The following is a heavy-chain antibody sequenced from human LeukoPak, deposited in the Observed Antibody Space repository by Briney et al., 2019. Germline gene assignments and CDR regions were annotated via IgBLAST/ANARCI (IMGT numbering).Heavy chain of an antibody. V-gene: IGHV5-51*01. Sequence: GESLKISCKGSGYSFTSYWIGWVRQMPGKGLEWMGNIYPGDSDTRYSPSFQGQVTISADKSISTAYLQWSSLKASDTAMYYCARQLGYCSGGSCGTTNAFDIWGQGTMVTVSS. CDR2: IYPGDSDT. D-gene: IGHD2-15*01. CDR1: GYSFTSYW. J-gene: IGHJ3*02. CDR3: ARQLGYCSGGSCGTTNAFDI.